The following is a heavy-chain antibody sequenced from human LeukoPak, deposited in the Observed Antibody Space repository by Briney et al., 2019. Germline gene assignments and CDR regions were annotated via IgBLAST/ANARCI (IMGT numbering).Heavy chain of an antibody. Sequence: SETLSLTCTVSGGSISSYYWSWVRQPPGKGLEWIGFVYYTGSTNYSPSLKSRVTISVDTSKNQFSLKLRSVTAADTAVYYCARISSSNWYNERGAFDVWGQGQWSPSLQ. CDR3: ARISSSNWYNERGAFDV. CDR1: GGSISSYY. V-gene: IGHV4-59*01. J-gene: IGHJ3*01. CDR2: VYYTGST. D-gene: IGHD6-13*01.